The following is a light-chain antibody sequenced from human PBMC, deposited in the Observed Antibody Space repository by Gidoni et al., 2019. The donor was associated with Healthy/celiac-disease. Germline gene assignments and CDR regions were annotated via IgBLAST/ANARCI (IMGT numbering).Light chain of an antibody. Sequence: DIQMTQSPSSLSASVGDRVTITCRASQSISSYLNWYQQKPGKAPKLLIYAASSLQSGVPSRFSGSGSGIDFTLTISSLQPEDFATYYCQQSYSTPPLFGGGTKVEIK. J-gene: IGKJ4*01. CDR2: AAS. CDR1: QSISSY. CDR3: QQSYSTPPL. V-gene: IGKV1-39*01.